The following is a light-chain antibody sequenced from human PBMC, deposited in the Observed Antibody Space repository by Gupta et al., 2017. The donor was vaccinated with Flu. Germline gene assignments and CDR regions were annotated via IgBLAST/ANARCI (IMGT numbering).Light chain of an antibody. CDR1: SSDVGGYNY. CDR2: EGT. V-gene: IGLV2-8*01. CDR3: SSYADSRYV. Sequence: GTSSDVGGYNYVSWYQHHPGKAPKLRMYEGTRRPSGVPDRFSGSKSGNTASLTVSGLQAEDEADYYCSSYADSRYVFGSGTKVTVL. J-gene: IGLJ1*01.